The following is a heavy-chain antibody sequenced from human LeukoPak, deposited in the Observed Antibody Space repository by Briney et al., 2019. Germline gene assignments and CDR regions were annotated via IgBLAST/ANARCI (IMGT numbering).Heavy chain of an antibody. J-gene: IGHJ4*02. CDR1: GFTFSSDV. Sequence: GGALRLSCAASGFTFSSDVMHGGRQAPGKGLGWGAVIWDDGGNKYYADSVKGGFTISRDNSKNTLYLQMNSLRAEETAVSYCARDYHDSSGSYHTDYWGQGTLVTVSS. CDR2: IWDDGGNK. CDR3: ARDYHDSSGSYHTDY. V-gene: IGHV3-33*01. D-gene: IGHD3-22*01.